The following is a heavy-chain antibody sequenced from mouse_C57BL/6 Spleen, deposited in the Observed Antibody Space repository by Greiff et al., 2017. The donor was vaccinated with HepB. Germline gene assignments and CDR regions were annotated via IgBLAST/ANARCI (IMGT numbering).Heavy chain of an antibody. J-gene: IGHJ2*01. CDR1: GFTFSSYG. D-gene: IGHD4-1*02. V-gene: IGHV5-6*02. Sequence: VMLVESGGDLVKPGGSLKLSCAASGFTFSSYGMSWVRQTPDKRLEWVATISSGGSYTYYPDSVKGRFTISRDNAKNTLYLQISSLKSEDTAMYYCARHATFDYWGQGTTLTVSS. CDR3: ARHATFDY. CDR2: ISSGGSYT.